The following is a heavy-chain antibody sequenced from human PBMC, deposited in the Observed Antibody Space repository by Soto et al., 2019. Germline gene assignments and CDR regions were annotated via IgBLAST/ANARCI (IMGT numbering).Heavy chain of an antibody. J-gene: IGHJ3*02. CDR3: ARDTCSRPFDT. D-gene: IGHD6-6*01. CDR1: GYTFTSYD. CDR2: MNPNSGNT. Sequence: GASVKVSCKASGYTFTSYDISWVRQATGQGLEWMGWMNPNSGNTGYAQKFQGRVTMTRNTSISTAYMELSSLRSEDTAGYYCARDTCSRPFDTWGQGTMVTVSS. V-gene: IGHV1-8*01.